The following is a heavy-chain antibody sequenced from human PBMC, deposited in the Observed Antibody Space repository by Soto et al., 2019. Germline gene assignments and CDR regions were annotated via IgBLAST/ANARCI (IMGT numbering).Heavy chain of an antibody. J-gene: IGHJ6*02. CDR3: ARDMGGASYYYGMDV. V-gene: IGHV4-59*01. D-gene: IGHD3-10*01. CDR1: GGSISSYY. Sequence: PSETLSLTCTASGGSISSYYWSWIRQPPGKGLEWIGYIYYSGSTNYNPSLKSRVTISVDTSKNQFSLKLSSVTAADTAVYYCARDMGGASYYYGMDVWGQGTTVTVSS. CDR2: IYYSGST.